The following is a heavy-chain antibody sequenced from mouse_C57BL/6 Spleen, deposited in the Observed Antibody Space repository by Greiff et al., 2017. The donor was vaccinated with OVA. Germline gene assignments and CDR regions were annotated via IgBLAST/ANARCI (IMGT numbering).Heavy chain of an antibody. J-gene: IGHJ3*01. CDR2: IYPGDGDT. Sequence: VQLQQSGPELVKPGASVKISCKASGYAFSSSWMNWVKQRPGKGLEWIGRIYPGDGDTNYNGKFKGKATLTADKSSSTAYMQLSSLPSEDSAVYCCARKYQSGFAYWGQGTLVTVSA. D-gene: IGHD5-1*01. CDR3: ARKYQSGFAY. V-gene: IGHV1-82*01. CDR1: GYAFSSSW.